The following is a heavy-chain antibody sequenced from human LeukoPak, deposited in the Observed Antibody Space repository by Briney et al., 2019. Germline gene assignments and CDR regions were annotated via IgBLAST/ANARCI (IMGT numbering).Heavy chain of an antibody. J-gene: IGHJ4*02. D-gene: IGHD4-17*01. V-gene: IGHV1-69*04. CDR2: IIPILGIA. CDR1: GYTFTSYG. Sequence: ASVKVSCKASGYTFTSYGISWVRQAPGQGLEWMGRIIPILGIANYAQKFQGRVTITADKSTSTAYMELSSLRSEDTAVYYCAINYGDFPVLDYWGQGTLVTVSS. CDR3: AINYGDFPVLDY.